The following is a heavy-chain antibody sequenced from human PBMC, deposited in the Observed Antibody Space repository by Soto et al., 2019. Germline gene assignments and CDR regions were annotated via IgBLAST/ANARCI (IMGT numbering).Heavy chain of an antibody. V-gene: IGHV3-33*01. Sequence: GGSLRLSCAASGFTFSSYGMHWVRQAPGKGLEWVAVIWYDGSNKYYADSVKGRFTISRDNSKNTLYLQMNSLRAEDTAVYYCARDGEYGSGSYQLDYWGQGTLVTVSS. CDR3: ARDGEYGSGSYQLDY. CDR2: IWYDGSNK. D-gene: IGHD3-10*01. J-gene: IGHJ4*02. CDR1: GFTFSSYG.